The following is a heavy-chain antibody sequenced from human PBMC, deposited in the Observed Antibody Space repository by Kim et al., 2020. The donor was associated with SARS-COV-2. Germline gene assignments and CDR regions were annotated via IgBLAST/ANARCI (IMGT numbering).Heavy chain of an antibody. D-gene: IGHD3-10*01. J-gene: IGHJ4*02. Sequence: GGSLRLSCAASGFTVSSNYMSWVRQAPGKGLEWVSVIYSGGSTYYADSVKGRFTISRDNSKNTLYLQMNSLRAEDTVVYYCASLWFGELSKHNYFDYWGQGTLVTVSS. CDR3: ASLWFGELSKHNYFDY. CDR1: GFTVSSNY. V-gene: IGHV3-66*01. CDR2: IYSGGST.